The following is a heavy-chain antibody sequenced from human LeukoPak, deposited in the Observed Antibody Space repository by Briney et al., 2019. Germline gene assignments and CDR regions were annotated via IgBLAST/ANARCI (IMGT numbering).Heavy chain of an antibody. V-gene: IGHV3-9*01. J-gene: IGHJ6*03. Sequence: GGSLRLSCAASGFTFDDYAMHWVRQAPGKGLEWVSGISWNSGSIGYADSVKGRFTISRDNAKNSLYLQMNSLRAEDTALYYCAKDAHVLLWFGSMDVWGKETAVTVSS. CDR2: ISWNSGSI. CDR1: GFTFDDYA. D-gene: IGHD3-10*01. CDR3: AKDAHVLLWFGSMDV.